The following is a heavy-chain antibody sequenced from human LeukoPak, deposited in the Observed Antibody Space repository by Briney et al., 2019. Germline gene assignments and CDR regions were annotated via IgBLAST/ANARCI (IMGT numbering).Heavy chain of an antibody. D-gene: IGHD6-19*01. J-gene: IGHJ6*02. Sequence: GGALRLSCAASGFTLSDYYMSWIRQAPGKGLEWVSYIDGSSSHTDYADSVKGRFTVSSDNAKNSLYLQMSSLRDEDTAVYYCARDGKSVAGAIYYYGIDVWGQGTTVTLSS. CDR2: IDGSSSHT. CDR3: ARDGKSVAGAIYYYGIDV. CDR1: GFTLSDYY. V-gene: IGHV3-11*05.